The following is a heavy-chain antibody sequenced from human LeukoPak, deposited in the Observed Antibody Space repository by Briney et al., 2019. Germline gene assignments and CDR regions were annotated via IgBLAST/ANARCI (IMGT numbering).Heavy chain of an antibody. CDR1: GFTFTIFG. CDR2: IDARSGIT. J-gene: IGHJ3*02. D-gene: IGHD3-3*01. V-gene: IGHV3-48*01. CDR3: ARTYDFGRGPPGDAFDN. Sequence: PGGSLRLSCATSGFTFTIFGINWVRQAPGKGPEWVSYIDARSGITYYADSAQSRFTISRDNAKESVFLQMNGLRVDDTAVYYCARTYDFGRGPPGDAFDNWGQGTPVIVSS.